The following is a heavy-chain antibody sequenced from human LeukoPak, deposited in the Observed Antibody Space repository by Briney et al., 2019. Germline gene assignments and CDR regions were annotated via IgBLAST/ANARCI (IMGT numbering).Heavy chain of an antibody. CDR1: GFTFSSYA. Sequence: GGSLRLSCAASGFTFSSYAMHWVRQAPGKGLEWVALISYDGSNKYYADSVKGRFTISRDNSKNTLYLQMNSLRGEDTAVYYCAKVGNSWDFDYWGQGTLVTVSS. J-gene: IGHJ4*02. D-gene: IGHD6-13*01. V-gene: IGHV3-30*18. CDR2: ISYDGSNK. CDR3: AKVGNSWDFDY.